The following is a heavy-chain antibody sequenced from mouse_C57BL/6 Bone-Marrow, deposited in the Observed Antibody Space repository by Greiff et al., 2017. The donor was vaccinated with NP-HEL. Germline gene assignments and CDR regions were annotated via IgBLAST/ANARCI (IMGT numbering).Heavy chain of an antibody. CDR1: GYTFTSYW. V-gene: IGHV1-59*01. D-gene: IGHD3-2*02. CDR2: IDPSDSYT. CDR3: ARQLRLPYYYAMDY. J-gene: IGHJ4*01. Sequence: QVQLQQPGAELVRPGTSVKLSCKASGYTFTSYWMHWVKQRPGQGLEWIGVIDPSDSYTNYNQKFKGKATLTVDTSSSTAYMQLSSLTSEDSAVYYCARQLRLPYYYAMDYGGQGTSVTVSS.